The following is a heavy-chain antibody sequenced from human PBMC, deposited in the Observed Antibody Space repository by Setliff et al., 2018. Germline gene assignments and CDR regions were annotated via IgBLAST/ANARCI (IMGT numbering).Heavy chain of an antibody. Sequence: PGGSLRLSCAASGFTFSSHGMSWVRQAPAKGLEWVSTITSDGGRTYYVDSVKGRFTISRDNSKNTLYLQMGSLRAEDMAVYYCATWDGKYSRYWGQGTLVTVSS. V-gene: IGHV3-64*02. D-gene: IGHD1-1*01. J-gene: IGHJ4*02. CDR1: GFTFSSHG. CDR2: ITSDGGRT. CDR3: ATWDGKYSRY.